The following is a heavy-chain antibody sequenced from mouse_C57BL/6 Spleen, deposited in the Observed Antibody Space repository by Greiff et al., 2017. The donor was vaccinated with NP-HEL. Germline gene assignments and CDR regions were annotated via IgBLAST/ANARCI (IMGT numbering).Heavy chain of an antibody. Sequence: QVQLQQSGPELVKPGASVKISCKASGYSFTSYYLHWVKQRPGQGLEWIGWIYPGSGNTKYNEKFKGKATLTADTSSSTAYMQLSSLTSEDSAVYYCARYSNYVRDWYFEVWGTGTTVTVSS. CDR3: ARYSNYVRDWYFEV. CDR2: IYPGSGNT. CDR1: GYSFTSYY. V-gene: IGHV1-66*01. D-gene: IGHD2-5*01. J-gene: IGHJ1*03.